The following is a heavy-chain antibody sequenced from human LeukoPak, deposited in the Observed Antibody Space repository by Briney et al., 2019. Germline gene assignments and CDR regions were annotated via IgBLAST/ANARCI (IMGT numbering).Heavy chain of an antibody. CDR2: ISGDGGST. D-gene: IGHD3-22*01. CDR1: GFTFDDYA. V-gene: IGHV3-43*02. CDR3: AKGKDYYDSSGYYYNAFGI. J-gene: IGHJ3*02. Sequence: PGGSLRLSCAASGFTFDDYAMHWVRQAPGKGLEWVSLISGDGGSTYYADSVKGRFTISRDNSKNSLYLQMNSLRTEDTALYYCAKGKDYYDSSGYYYNAFGIWGQGTMVTVSS.